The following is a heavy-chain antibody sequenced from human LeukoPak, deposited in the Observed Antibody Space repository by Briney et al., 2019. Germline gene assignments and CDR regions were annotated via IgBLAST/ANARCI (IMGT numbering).Heavy chain of an antibody. CDR1: GYTLTELS. CDR2: FDPEDGET. Sequence: GASVKVSCKVSGYTLTELSMHWVRQAPGKGLEWMGGFDPEDGETIYAQKFQGRVTMTEDTSTDTAYMELSSLRSEDTAVYYCATLTQHFIPPNWKNAFDIWGQGTMVTVSS. D-gene: IGHD1-1*01. J-gene: IGHJ3*02. V-gene: IGHV1-24*01. CDR3: ATLTQHFIPPNWKNAFDI.